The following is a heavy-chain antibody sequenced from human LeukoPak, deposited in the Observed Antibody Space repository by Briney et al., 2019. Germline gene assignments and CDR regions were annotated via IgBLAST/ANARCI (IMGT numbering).Heavy chain of an antibody. D-gene: IGHD6-13*01. V-gene: IGHV3-30*02. J-gene: IGHJ4*02. CDR1: GFTFSSYG. CDR2: IRYDGSNK. CDR3: AKDRLAAAGTLDY. Sequence: GGSLRLSCAASGFTFSSYGMHWVRQAPGKGLEWVAFIRYDGSNKYYADSVKGRFTISRDNSKNTLYLQMNSLRAEDTAVYYCAKDRLAAAGTLDYWGQGTLVTVSS.